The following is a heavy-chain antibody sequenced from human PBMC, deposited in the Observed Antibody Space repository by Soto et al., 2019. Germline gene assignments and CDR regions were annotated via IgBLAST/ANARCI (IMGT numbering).Heavy chain of an antibody. J-gene: IGHJ4*02. CDR2: INTHNANT. D-gene: IGHD4-17*01. V-gene: IGHV1-3*04. CDR3: ARDLTTVTHPFDY. Sequence: QVQLVQSGAEVKKPGASVKVSCKTSGYTFITYAIHWVRQAPGQSLEWMGWINTHNANTKYSQKFQGRLTITSDTSATTAYMELNSLRSEDTAVYYCARDLTTVTHPFDYWGKGTQVTVSS. CDR1: GYTFITYA.